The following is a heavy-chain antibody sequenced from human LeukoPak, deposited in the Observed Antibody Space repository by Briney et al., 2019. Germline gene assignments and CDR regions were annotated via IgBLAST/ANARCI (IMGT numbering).Heavy chain of an antibody. CDR1: GFTFSDHY. D-gene: IGHD4/OR15-4a*01. CDR2: IRNKVNSYTT. V-gene: IGHV3-72*01. CDR3: ARSMYGEGRRIIDFDY. J-gene: IGHJ4*02. Sequence: YPGGSLRLSCAASGFTFSDHYIDWVRQAPGKGLEWVARIRNKVNSYTTAYAASVTGRFTVSRDDSSNSVYLQMNSLKIEDTAVYYCARSMYGEGRRIIDFDYWGQGSLLTVSS.